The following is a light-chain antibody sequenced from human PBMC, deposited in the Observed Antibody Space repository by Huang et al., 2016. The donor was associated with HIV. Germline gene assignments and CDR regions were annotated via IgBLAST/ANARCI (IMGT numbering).Light chain of an antibody. V-gene: IGKV3-20*01. J-gene: IGKJ5*01. CDR2: MAS. CDR1: QSVSSRY. CDR3: QQSGSSP. Sequence: EIVLTQSPGTLSLSPGERATLSCRASQSVSSRYFAWYQQKPGQAPRLLIYMASSRATGVPDRVSGSGSGTHFTRTISRLEPEDFVVYYCQQSGSSPFGQGTRLEI.